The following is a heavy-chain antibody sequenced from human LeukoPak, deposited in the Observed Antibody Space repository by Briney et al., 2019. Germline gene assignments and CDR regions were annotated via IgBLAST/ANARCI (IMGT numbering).Heavy chain of an antibody. D-gene: IGHD6-6*01. Sequence: QSGGSLRLSCAASGFTFSSYPMSWVRQAPGQGLEWVSSISGTGGNTYYADSVKGRFTISRDNSKNTLYLQMNSLRAEDTAVYYCAKQRDSSIAARTTDYWGQGTLVTVSS. V-gene: IGHV3-23*01. CDR1: GFTFSSYP. CDR3: AKQRDSSIAARTTDY. CDR2: ISGTGGNT. J-gene: IGHJ4*02.